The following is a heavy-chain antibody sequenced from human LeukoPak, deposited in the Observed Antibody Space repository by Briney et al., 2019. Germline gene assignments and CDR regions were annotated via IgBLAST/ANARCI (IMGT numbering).Heavy chain of an antibody. J-gene: IGHJ3*02. CDR2: IIPIFGTA. V-gene: IGHV1-69*01. CDR1: GCTLSSYA. CDR3: AGAIRDSSGYSDYRDAFDI. D-gene: IGHD3-22*01. Sequence: GSSVKVSCKASGCTLSSYAISWVRQAPGQGLEWMGGIIPIFGTANYAQKFQGRVTITADESTTTAYMELSSLRSEDTAVYYCAGAIRDSSGYSDYRDAFDIWGQGTMVTVSS.